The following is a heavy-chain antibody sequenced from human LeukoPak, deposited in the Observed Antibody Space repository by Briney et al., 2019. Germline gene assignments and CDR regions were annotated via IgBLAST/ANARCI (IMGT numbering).Heavy chain of an antibody. CDR1: GYSISSGYY. V-gene: IGHV4-38-2*02. CDR2: IYHSGST. J-gene: IGHJ4*02. CDR3: ARGGVGIVATVHGSRAAAGTGYYFDY. Sequence: SETLSLTCTVSGYSISSGYYWGWIRQPPGKGLEWIGSIYHSGSTYYNPSLKSRVTISVDTSKSQFSLKLSSVTAADTAVYYCARGGVGIVATVHGSRAAAGTGYYFDYWGQGTLVTVSS. D-gene: IGHD6-13*01.